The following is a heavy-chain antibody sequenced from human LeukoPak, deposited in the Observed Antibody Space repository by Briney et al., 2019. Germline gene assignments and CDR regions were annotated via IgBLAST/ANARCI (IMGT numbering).Heavy chain of an antibody. D-gene: IGHD3-10*01. Sequence: RASVKVSCKASGGTFSSYTISWVRQAPGQGLEWMGGIIPIFGTANYAQKFQGRVTITADESTSTAYMELSSLRSEDTAVYYCARGAPPDFRGLFQHWGQGTLVTVSS. CDR1: GGTFSSYT. J-gene: IGHJ1*01. V-gene: IGHV1-69*01. CDR2: IIPIFGTA. CDR3: ARGAPPDFRGLFQH.